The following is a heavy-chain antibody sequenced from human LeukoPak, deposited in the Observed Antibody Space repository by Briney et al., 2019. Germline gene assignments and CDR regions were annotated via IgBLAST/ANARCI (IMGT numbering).Heavy chain of an antibody. J-gene: IGHJ4*02. CDR3: AMDGDYGQGDY. D-gene: IGHD4-17*01. Sequence: PGGSLRLSCAASGFNVSNNYMNWVRQAPGKGLEWVSVIFSSGPTYYADSVKGRFTISRDTSKNALYLQMNSLRAEDTAVYYCAMDGDYGQGDYWGQGTLVTVSS. V-gene: IGHV3-53*01. CDR1: GFNVSNNY. CDR2: IFSSGPT.